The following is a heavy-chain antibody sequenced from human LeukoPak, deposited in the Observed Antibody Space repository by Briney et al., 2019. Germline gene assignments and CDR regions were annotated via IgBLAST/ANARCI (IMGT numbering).Heavy chain of an antibody. D-gene: IGHD4-17*01. J-gene: IGHJ4*02. CDR3: ARDRYGDSSFDY. CDR1: GFTFTSYS. V-gene: IGHV3-21*01. CDR2: INSRSSYI. Sequence: GGSQRLSCAASGFTFTSYSINWVRQAPGKGLEWVSSINSRSSYIYYADSVKGRFTISRDNAKNSIYLQMNSLRAEDTAVYYCARDRYGDSSFDYWGQGTLVTVSS.